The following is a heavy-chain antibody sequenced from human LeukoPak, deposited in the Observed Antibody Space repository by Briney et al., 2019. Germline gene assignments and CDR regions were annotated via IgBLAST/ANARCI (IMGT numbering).Heavy chain of an antibody. Sequence: PSETLSLTCTVSGGSISSSSYYWGWIRQPPGKGLEWIGRFYYSGSYYYTPSLKSRVTISVDPYKNQFSLKLRSVTAADTAVYYCASPNQYYDFWSGPYYMDVWGKGTTVTVSS. J-gene: IGHJ6*03. V-gene: IGHV4-39*01. CDR1: GGSISSSSYY. CDR3: ASPNQYYDFWSGPYYMDV. D-gene: IGHD3-3*01. CDR2: FYYSGSY.